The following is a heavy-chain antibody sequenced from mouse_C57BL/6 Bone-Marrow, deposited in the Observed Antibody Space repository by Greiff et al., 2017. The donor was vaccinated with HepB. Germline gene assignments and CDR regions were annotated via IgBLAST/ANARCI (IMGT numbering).Heavy chain of an antibody. V-gene: IGHV5-12*01. CDR3: ARRLLTMDY. CDR1: GFTFSDYY. Sequence: EVQRVESGGGLVQPGGSLKLSCAASGFTFSDYYMYWVRQTPEKRLEWVAYISNGGGSTYYPDTVKGRFTISRDNAKNTLYLQMSRLKSEDTAMYYCARRLLTMDYWGQGTSVTVSS. D-gene: IGHD2-1*01. CDR2: ISNGGGST. J-gene: IGHJ4*01.